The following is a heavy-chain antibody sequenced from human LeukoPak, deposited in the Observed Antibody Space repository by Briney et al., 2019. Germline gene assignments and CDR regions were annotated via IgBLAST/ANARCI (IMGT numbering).Heavy chain of an antibody. V-gene: IGHV3-21*01. Sequence: GGSLRLSCAASGFTFSSYDMNWVRQAPGKGLEWVSSISSSSSYIYYADSVKGRFTISRDNAKNSLYLQMNSLRAEDTALYYCARTTSMNYVGDAFHIWGQGTMVTVSS. J-gene: IGHJ3*02. CDR1: GFTFSSYD. D-gene: IGHD1-7*01. CDR3: ARTTSMNYVGDAFHI. CDR2: ISSSSSYI.